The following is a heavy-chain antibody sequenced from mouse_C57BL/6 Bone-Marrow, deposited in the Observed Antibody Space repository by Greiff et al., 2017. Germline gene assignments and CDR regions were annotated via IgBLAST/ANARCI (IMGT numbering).Heavy chain of an antibody. Sequence: QVQLQQSGAELVRPGASVTLSCKASGYTFTDYEMHWVKQTPVHGLAWIGAIDPETGGTAYNQKFKGKAILTADKSSSTAYMELRSLTSEDSAVYYCTRGGDYDFDYWGQGTTLTVSS. V-gene: IGHV1-15*01. CDR2: IDPETGGT. CDR1: GYTFTDYE. D-gene: IGHD2-4*01. CDR3: TRGGDYDFDY. J-gene: IGHJ2*01.